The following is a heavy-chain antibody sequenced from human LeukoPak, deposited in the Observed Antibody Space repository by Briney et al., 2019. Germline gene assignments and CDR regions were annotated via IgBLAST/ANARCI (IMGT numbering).Heavy chain of an antibody. CDR1: GGSFSGYY. Sequence: SETLSLTCAVYGGSFSGYYWSWIRQPPGKGLEWIGEINHSGSTNYNPSLKSRVTISVDTSKSQFSLKLSSVTAADTAVYYCARAAFYCSSTSCLPNWFDPWGQGTLVTVSS. V-gene: IGHV4-34*01. CDR2: INHSGST. J-gene: IGHJ5*02. D-gene: IGHD2-2*01. CDR3: ARAAFYCSSTSCLPNWFDP.